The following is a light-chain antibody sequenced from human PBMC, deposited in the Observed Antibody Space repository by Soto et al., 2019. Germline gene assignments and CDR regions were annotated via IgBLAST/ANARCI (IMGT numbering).Light chain of an antibody. J-gene: IGKJ1*01. V-gene: IGKV3-15*01. CDR2: GAS. CDR3: QQYNNWPGKT. Sequence: EIVLTQSPGTLSLSPGERATLSCRASQSVASSHLAWYRQKPGQTPRLLIYGASTRATGIPARFSGSGSGTEFTLTISSLQSEDFAVYYCQQYNNWPGKTFGQGTKVDIK. CDR1: QSVASSH.